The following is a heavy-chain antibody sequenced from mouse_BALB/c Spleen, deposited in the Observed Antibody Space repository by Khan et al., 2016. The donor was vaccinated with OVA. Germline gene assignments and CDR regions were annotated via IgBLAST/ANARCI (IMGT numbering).Heavy chain of an antibody. V-gene: IGHV2-6-5*01. J-gene: IGHJ4*01. CDR2: IWVSGSK. CDR3: ARDPPYYSMDY. Sequence: QMQLEESGPGLVAPSQSLSITCTVSGFSLTDYAVSWIRQPPGKGLEWLGVIWVSGSKYYNSVLKPRLSISKENSKSQVFLKMNSLQTDDTAMYFCARDPPYYSMDYWGQGTSVTVSS. CDR1: GFSLTDYA.